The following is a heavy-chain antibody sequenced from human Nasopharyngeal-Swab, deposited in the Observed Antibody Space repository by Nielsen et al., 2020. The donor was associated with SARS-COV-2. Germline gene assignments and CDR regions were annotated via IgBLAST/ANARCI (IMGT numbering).Heavy chain of an antibody. CDR3: ARGGWQLSSLPMDV. CDR2: VYHSGST. J-gene: IGHJ6*02. Sequence: PGKGLEWIAEVYHSGSTNYNPSLDSRLTISVDKSKNQLSLKLTSVTAADTAVYYCARGGWQLSSLPMDVWGQGTTVTVSS. V-gene: IGHV4-4*02. D-gene: IGHD5-24*01.